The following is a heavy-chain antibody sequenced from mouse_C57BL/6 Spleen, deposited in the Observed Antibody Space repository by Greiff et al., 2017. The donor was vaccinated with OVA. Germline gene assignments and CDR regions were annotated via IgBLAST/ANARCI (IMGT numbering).Heavy chain of an antibody. J-gene: IGHJ2*01. Sequence: VQLVESGAELVKPGASVKMSCKASGYTFTTYPIEWMKQNHGKSLEWIGNFHPYNDDTKYNEKFKGKATLTVEKSSSTVYLELSRLTSDDSAVYYCARYDGYYNYFDYRGQGTTLTVSS. CDR2: FHPYNDDT. V-gene: IGHV1-47*01. CDR3: ARYDGYYNYFDY. CDR1: GYTFTTYP. D-gene: IGHD2-3*01.